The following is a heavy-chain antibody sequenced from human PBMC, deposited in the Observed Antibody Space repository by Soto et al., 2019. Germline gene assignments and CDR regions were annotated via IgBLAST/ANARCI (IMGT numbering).Heavy chain of an antibody. CDR1: GGTFSSYA. CDR3: ARDGRGYSYGYFDY. D-gene: IGHD5-18*01. J-gene: IGHJ4*02. Sequence: SVKVSCKASGGTFSSYAISWVRQAPGQGLEWMGWIIPIFGTANYAQKFQGRVTMTTDTSTSTAYMELRSLRSDDTAVYYCARDGRGYSYGYFDYWGQGTLVTVSS. V-gene: IGHV1-69*05. CDR2: IIPIFGTA.